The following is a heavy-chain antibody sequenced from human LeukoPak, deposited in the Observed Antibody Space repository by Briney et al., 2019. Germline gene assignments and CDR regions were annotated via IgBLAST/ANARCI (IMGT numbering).Heavy chain of an antibody. CDR2: INHSGST. J-gene: IGHJ4*02. Sequence: SETLSLTCAVYGGSFSGYYWSWIRQPQGKGREWIGEINHSGSTNYNPSLKSRVTISVDTSKNQFSLKLSSVTAADTAVYYCARDSITMIDYWGQGTLVTVSS. V-gene: IGHV4-34*01. CDR3: ARDSITMIDY. D-gene: IGHD3-22*01. CDR1: GGSFSGYY.